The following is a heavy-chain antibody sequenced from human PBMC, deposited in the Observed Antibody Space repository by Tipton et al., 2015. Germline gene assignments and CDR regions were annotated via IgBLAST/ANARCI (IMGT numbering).Heavy chain of an antibody. V-gene: IGHV4-61*08. CDR1: GASGISGGYY. J-gene: IGHJ4*02. CDR3: ARGRSTLYSDSAGADY. D-gene: IGHD4-11*01. CDR2: IYYTRSP. Sequence: TLSLTCTVSGASGISGGYYLGWIRPPPGEGLGYIWHIYYTRSPKYNPSLTRRVFISIDTSKNQFSLELSSVTAADTAVYYCARGRSTLYSDSAGADYWGPGTLVTVSS.